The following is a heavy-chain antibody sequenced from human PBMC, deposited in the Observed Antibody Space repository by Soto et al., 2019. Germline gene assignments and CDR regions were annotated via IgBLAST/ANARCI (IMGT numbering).Heavy chain of an antibody. CDR2: ISWNSGSI. J-gene: IGHJ3*02. D-gene: IGHD3-16*01. CDR1: GFTFDDYA. Sequence: EVQLVESGGGLVQPGRSLRLSCAASGFTFDDYAMHWVRQAPGKGLEWVSGISWNSGSIGYADSVKGRFTISRDNAKNSLYLQMNSLRAEDTAVYYCAKDALGDPSGGAFDIWGQGTMVTVSS. V-gene: IGHV3-9*01. CDR3: AKDALGDPSGGAFDI.